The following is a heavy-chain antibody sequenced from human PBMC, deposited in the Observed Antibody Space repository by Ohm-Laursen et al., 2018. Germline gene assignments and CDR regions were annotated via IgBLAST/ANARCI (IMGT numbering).Heavy chain of an antibody. J-gene: IGHJ6*02. D-gene: IGHD1-14*01. V-gene: IGHV4-39*01. Sequence: GTLSLTCTVSGGSISSYYWSWIRQPPGKGLEWIGSIYYSGSTYYNPSLKSRVTISVDTSKNQFSLKLSSVTAADTAVYYCASLRPPRTYYGMDVWGQGTTVTVSS. CDR1: GGSISSYY. CDR3: ASLRPPRTYYGMDV. CDR2: IYYSGST.